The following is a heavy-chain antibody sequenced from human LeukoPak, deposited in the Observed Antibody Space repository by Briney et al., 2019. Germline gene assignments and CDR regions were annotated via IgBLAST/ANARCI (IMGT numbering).Heavy chain of an antibody. CDR3: AKDQSGSYYYFDY. CDR2: ISGSGGST. Sequence: GGSLRLSCAASGFTFSSYAMSWVRQAPGKGLEWVSVISGSGGSTYHADSVKGRFTISRDNSKNTLYLQMNSLRAEDTAVYYCAKDQSGSYYYFDYWGQGTLVTVSS. D-gene: IGHD1-26*01. V-gene: IGHV3-23*01. CDR1: GFTFSSYA. J-gene: IGHJ4*02.